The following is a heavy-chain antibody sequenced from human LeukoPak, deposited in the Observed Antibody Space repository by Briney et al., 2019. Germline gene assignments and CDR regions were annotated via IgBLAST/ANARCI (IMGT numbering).Heavy chain of an antibody. D-gene: IGHD3-16*02. CDR3: ARDDDYIWGSYRYTVDAFDI. J-gene: IGHJ3*02. CDR2: ISSSSSYI. V-gene: IGHV3-21*01. Sequence: GGSLRLSCAASGFTFSSYSMNWVRQAPGKGLEWVSSISSSSSYIHYADSVKGRFTISRDNAKNSLYLQMNSLRAEDTAVYYCARDDDYIWGSYRYTVDAFDIWGQGTMVTVSS. CDR1: GFTFSSYS.